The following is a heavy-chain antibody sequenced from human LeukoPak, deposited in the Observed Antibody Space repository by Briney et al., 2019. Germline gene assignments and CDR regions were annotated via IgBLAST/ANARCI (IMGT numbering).Heavy chain of an antibody. V-gene: IGHV1-2*02. CDR3: ARDRRRDGYNSFYY. D-gene: IGHD5-24*01. Sequence: GASVTVSCKASGYTFTGYYIHWVRQAPGQGLEWMGWINPNSDGTNYAQKFQGRVTMTRDTSISTAYMELSRLISDDTAVYYCARDRRRDGYNSFYYWAQGTLVTVSS. CDR1: GYTFTGYY. J-gene: IGHJ4*02. CDR2: INPNSDGT.